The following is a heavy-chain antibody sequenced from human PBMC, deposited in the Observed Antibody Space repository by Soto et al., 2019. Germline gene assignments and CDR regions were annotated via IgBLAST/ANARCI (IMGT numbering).Heavy chain of an antibody. V-gene: IGHV3-30*18. Sequence: QVQLVESGGGVVQPGRSLRLSCAASGFTFSSYGMHWVRQAPGKGLEWVAVISYDGSNKYYADSVKGRFTISRDNSKNTLYLQMNSLRAEDTAVYYCAKDFVWFGELSEDYCDYWGQGTLVTVSS. CDR2: ISYDGSNK. CDR1: GFTFSSYG. CDR3: AKDFVWFGELSEDYCDY. J-gene: IGHJ4*02. D-gene: IGHD3-10*01.